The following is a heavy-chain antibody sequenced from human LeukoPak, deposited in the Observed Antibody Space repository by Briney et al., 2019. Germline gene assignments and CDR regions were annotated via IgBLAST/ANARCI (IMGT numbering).Heavy chain of an antibody. CDR1: GGSISSSSYY. D-gene: IGHD1-26*01. CDR3: ARDREGEVGAPSRGLGYYYYYMDV. CDR2: IDYSGTT. J-gene: IGHJ6*03. Sequence: SETLSLTCTVSGGSISSSSYYWGWIRQPPGKGLEWIGSIDYSGTTNYNPSLKSRVTMSVDTSKNQFSLKLSSVTAADTAVYYCARDREGEVGAPSRGLGYYYYYMDVWGKGTTVTVSS. V-gene: IGHV4-39*07.